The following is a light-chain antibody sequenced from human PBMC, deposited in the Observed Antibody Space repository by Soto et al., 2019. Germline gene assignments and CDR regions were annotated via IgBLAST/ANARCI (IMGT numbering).Light chain of an antibody. Sequence: IVLTQSPGTLSLSPGERATLSCRASQSVSSSYLAWYQQKPGQAPRLLIYGASSRATGIPDRFSGSGSGTDFTLTISRLEPEDFAVYYCQQYGSSLLFTFGAGTKVDIK. CDR2: GAS. CDR3: QQYGSSLLFT. V-gene: IGKV3-20*01. J-gene: IGKJ3*01. CDR1: QSVSSSY.